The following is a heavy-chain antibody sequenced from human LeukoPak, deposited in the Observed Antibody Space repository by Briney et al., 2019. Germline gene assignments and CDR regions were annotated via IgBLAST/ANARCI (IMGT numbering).Heavy chain of an antibody. V-gene: IGHV3-30*01. CDR3: ARDLANGYNPDTY. Sequence: GGSLRLSCAASGFTFDDYAMHWDRQAPGKGLEWVALVSYDESDKYYADSVKGRFTVSRDNSKNTLYLQMNSLRTEDTAVYYCARDLANGYNPDTYWGQGTLVAVSS. CDR2: VSYDESDK. CDR1: GFTFDDYA. J-gene: IGHJ4*02. D-gene: IGHD5-24*01.